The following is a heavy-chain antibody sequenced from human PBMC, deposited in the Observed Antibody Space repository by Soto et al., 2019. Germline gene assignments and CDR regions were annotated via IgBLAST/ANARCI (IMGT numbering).Heavy chain of an antibody. CDR2: IYHTGAT. D-gene: IGHD3-9*01. Sequence: SETLSLTCSIFDDSIRSDYFWGWIRQPPGKGLEWIGSIYHTGATYYNPSLQSRVTISVDTSKNQFSLRVTSIAAADTALYYCARLTTVRYFDPWGQGTLVTVSS. CDR1: DDSIRSDYF. V-gene: IGHV4-38-2*01. CDR3: ARLTTVRYFDP. J-gene: IGHJ5*02.